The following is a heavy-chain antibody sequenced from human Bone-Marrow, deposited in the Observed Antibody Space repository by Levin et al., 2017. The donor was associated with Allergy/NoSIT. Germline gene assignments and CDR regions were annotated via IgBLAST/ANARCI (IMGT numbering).Heavy chain of an antibody. Sequence: GGSLRLSCAASGFTVSSNYMSWVRQAPGKGLEWVSVIYSGGSTYYADSVKGRFTISRDNSKNTLYLQMNSLRAEDTAVYYCARARNLLTAHDYWGQGTLVTVSS. CDR2: IYSGGST. CDR1: GFTVSSNY. J-gene: IGHJ4*02. V-gene: IGHV3-66*01. D-gene: IGHD5-18*01. CDR3: ARARNLLTAHDY.